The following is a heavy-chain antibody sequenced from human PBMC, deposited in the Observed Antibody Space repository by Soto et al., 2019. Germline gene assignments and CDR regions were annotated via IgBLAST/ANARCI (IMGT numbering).Heavy chain of an antibody. CDR3: ARAERGGYYYGSGSSNWFDP. J-gene: IGHJ5*02. D-gene: IGHD3-10*01. Sequence: SETLSLTCTVSGGSISSGGYYWSWIRQHPGKGLEWIGYIYYSGSTYYNPSLKSRVTISVDTSKNQFSLKLSSVTAADTAVYYCARAERGGYYYGSGSSNWFDPWGQGTLVTAPQ. CDR2: IYYSGST. CDR1: GGSISSGGYY. V-gene: IGHV4-31*03.